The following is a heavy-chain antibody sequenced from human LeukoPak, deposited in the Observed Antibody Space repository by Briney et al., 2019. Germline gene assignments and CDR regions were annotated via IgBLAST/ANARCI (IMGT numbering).Heavy chain of an antibody. CDR2: IYPDDSDT. V-gene: IGHV5-51*01. J-gene: IGHJ4*02. CDR3: ARHERSGNYFDY. D-gene: IGHD1-26*01. Sequence: GESLKISCNGSGYXFTSYWIGWVRQMPGKGLEWMGIIYPDDSDTRYSPSFQGQVTISADKSITTAYLQWSSVKASDTAMYYCARHERSGNYFDYWGQGTLVTVSS. CDR1: GYXFTSYW.